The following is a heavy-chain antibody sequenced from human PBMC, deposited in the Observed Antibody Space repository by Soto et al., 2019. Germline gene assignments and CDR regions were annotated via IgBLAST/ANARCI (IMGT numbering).Heavy chain of an antibody. V-gene: IGHV4-59*01. D-gene: IGHD3-16*02. Sequence: GSLRLSCTVSGGSISSYYWSWIRQPPGKGLEWIGYIYYSGSTNYNPSLKSRVTISVDTSKNQFSLKLSSVTAADTAVYYCARDPEDYVWGSYPHLGWFDPWGRGTLVTVSS. CDR1: GGSISSYY. CDR3: ARDPEDYVWGSYPHLGWFDP. CDR2: IYYSGST. J-gene: IGHJ5*02.